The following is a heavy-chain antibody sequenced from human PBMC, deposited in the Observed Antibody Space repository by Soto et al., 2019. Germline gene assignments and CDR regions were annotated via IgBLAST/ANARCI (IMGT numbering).Heavy chain of an antibody. V-gene: IGHV3-23*01. D-gene: IGHD3-9*01. J-gene: IGHJ6*03. Sequence: RGSLGLSCAASGFTFSSYAMSWVRQAPGKGLEWVSAISGSGGRTYYADSVKGRFTISRDNSKNTLYLQMNSLRAEETAVYYCAKWTGYYFSRRYMDVWGKGTTVTVSS. CDR1: GFTFSSYA. CDR2: ISGSGGRT. CDR3: AKWTGYYFSRRYMDV.